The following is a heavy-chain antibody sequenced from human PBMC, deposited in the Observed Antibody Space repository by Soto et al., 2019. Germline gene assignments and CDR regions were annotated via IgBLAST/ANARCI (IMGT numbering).Heavy chain of an antibody. V-gene: IGHV1-18*01. D-gene: IGHD1-20*01. CDR3: AIRFGPNWNQAPYYYYGMDV. CDR2: ISAYNGNT. Sequence: ASVKVSCKASGYTFTSYGISWVRQAPGQGLEWMGWISAYNGNTNYAQKLQGRVTMTTDTSTSTAYMELRSLRSDDTAVYYCAIRFGPNWNQAPYYYYGMDVWGQGTTVTVSS. J-gene: IGHJ6*02. CDR1: GYTFTSYG.